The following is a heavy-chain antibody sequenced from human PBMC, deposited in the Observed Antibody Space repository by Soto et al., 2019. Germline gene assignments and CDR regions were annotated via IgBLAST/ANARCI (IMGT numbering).Heavy chain of an antibody. Sequence: QVPLVESGGGVVQPGRSLRLSCAASGFTFSSYGMHWVRQAPGKGLEWVAVISYDGSNKYYADSVKARLTISRDNSKNTLYLQMNSLRGEDTAVYYCAKDNGSGCDWLRVGDASDIWGQGTMVTVSS. J-gene: IGHJ3*02. D-gene: IGHD5-12*01. V-gene: IGHV3-30*18. CDR3: AKDNGSGCDWLRVGDASDI. CDR1: GFTFSSYG. CDR2: ISYDGSNK.